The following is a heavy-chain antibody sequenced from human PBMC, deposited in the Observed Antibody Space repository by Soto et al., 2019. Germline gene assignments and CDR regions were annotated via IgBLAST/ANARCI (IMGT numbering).Heavy chain of an antibody. CDR3: SRDRGPMGWVDTMRGY. D-gene: IGHD5-12*01. Sequence: EVQLVESGGGLVQPGGSLTLSCAASGFAFSDYGMMWVRQAPGKGLECISFICGSTIYYADSVKGRFTISRDNAKNSMSVPMNNEGVADAAVYSCSRDRGPMGWVDTMRGYWGQGILVTVSS. CDR2: ICGSTI. V-gene: IGHV3-48*01. CDR1: GFAFSDYG. J-gene: IGHJ4*02.